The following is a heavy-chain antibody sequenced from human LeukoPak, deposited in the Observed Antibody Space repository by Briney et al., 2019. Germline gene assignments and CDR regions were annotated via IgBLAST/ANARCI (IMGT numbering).Heavy chain of an antibody. CDR2: IYYSGST. J-gene: IGHJ3*02. CDR3: ARDRYSSSWFHAFDI. V-gene: IGHV4-39*07. Sequence: SETLSLTCTVSGGSISSSSYYWGWIRQPPGKGLEWIGSIYYSGSTYYNPSLKSRVTISVDTSKNQFSLKLSSVTAADTAVYYCARDRYSSSWFHAFDIWGQGTMVTVSS. D-gene: IGHD6-13*01. CDR1: GGSISSSSYY.